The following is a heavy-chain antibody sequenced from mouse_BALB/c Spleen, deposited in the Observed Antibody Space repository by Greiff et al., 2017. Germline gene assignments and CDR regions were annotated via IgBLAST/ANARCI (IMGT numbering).Heavy chain of an antibody. V-gene: IGHV5-6-3*01. CDR2: INSNGGST. CDR3: AREGRLLRLAY. D-gene: IGHD2-3*01. Sequence: EVQRVESGGGLVQPGGSLKLSCAASGFTFSSYGMSWVRQTPDKRLELVATINSNGGSTYYPDSVKGRFTISRDNAKNTLYLQMSSLKSEDTAMYYCAREGRLLRLAYWGQGTLVTVSA. J-gene: IGHJ3*01. CDR1: GFTFSSYG.